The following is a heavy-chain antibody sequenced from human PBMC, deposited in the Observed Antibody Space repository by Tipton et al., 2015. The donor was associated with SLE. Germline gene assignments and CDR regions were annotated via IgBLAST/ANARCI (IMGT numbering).Heavy chain of an antibody. V-gene: IGHV1-18*01. J-gene: IGHJ6*02. CDR1: GYTFTSYG. Sequence: QSGAEVKKPGASVKVSCKASGYTFTSYGISWVRQAPGQGLEWMGWINPYNGNTNYAQKLQGRVTMTTDTSTSTAYMELRSLRSDDTAVYYCAREDFWSGYSNYYYYYGMDVWGQGTTVTVSS. CDR2: INPYNGNT. D-gene: IGHD3-3*01. CDR3: AREDFWSGYSNYYYYYGMDV.